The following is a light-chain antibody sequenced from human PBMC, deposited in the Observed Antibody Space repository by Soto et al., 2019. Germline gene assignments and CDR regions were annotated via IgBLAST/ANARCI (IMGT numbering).Light chain of an antibody. Sequence: DIQMTQSPSSLSASVGDRVTITCRAGQRISSFLNWYQHKPGKAPKPLIYRASTLHSGVPSRFSGSGSGTHFTLTISRLQPEDFATYYCQQTYSTLLSFGGGTKVEIK. J-gene: IGKJ4*01. V-gene: IGKV1-39*01. CDR3: QQTYSTLLS. CDR1: QRISSF. CDR2: RAS.